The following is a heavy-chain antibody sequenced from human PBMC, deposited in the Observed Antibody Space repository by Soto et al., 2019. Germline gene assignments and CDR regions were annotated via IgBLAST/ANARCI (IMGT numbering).Heavy chain of an antibody. Sequence: GGSLSLSCAASGCTFSNYAMPWICQAPGKGLEWLGVIWNDGSDRYYADSVHGRFAISRANCTNTLYLQVNSLRAQDTAVYSCAREGSLYRADFHSCLEYWGQGTRVTVSS. D-gene: IGHD1-26*01. V-gene: IGHV3-33*01. J-gene: IGHJ4*02. CDR3: AREGSLYRADFHSCLEY. CDR1: GCTFSNYA. CDR2: IWNDGSDR.